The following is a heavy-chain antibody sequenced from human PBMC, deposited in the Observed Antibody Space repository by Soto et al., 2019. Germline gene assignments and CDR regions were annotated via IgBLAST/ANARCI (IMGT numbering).Heavy chain of an antibody. CDR2: IIPIFGTA. Sequence: QVQLVQSGAEVKKPGSSVKVSCKASGGTFSSYAISWVRQAPGQGLEWMVGIIPIFGTANYAQKFQGRVTITADESTSTAYMELSSLRSEDTAVYYCARGGRRGYCSSTSCYSMDVWGQGTTVTVSS. CDR3: ARGGRRGYCSSTSCYSMDV. D-gene: IGHD2-2*02. CDR1: GGTFSSYA. J-gene: IGHJ6*02. V-gene: IGHV1-69*01.